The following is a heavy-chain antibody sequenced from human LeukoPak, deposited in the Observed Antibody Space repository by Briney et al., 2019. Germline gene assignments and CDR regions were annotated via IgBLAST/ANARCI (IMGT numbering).Heavy chain of an antibody. CDR3: ARQYYSGGSCYYDY. J-gene: IGHJ4*02. CDR2: IYTSGST. Sequence: SETLSLTCTVSGGSISSYYWSWIRQPAGKGLEWIGRIYTSGSTNYNPSLKSRVTISVDTSKNQFSLKLSSVTAADTAVYYCARQYYSGGSCYYDYWGQGTLVTVSS. CDR1: GGSISSYY. V-gene: IGHV4-4*07. D-gene: IGHD2-15*01.